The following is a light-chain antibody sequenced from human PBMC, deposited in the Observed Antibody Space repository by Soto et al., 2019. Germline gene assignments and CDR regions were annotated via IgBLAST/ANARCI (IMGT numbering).Light chain of an antibody. CDR1: QSISSW. Sequence: DIQMTQSPSTLSASVGDRVTITCRASQSISSWLAWYQQKPGKAPNLLIYKASSLQSGVPSRFSGSGSGTEFTLTISSLQPDDFAAYYCQQYDSYPYTFGQGTKVDIK. V-gene: IGKV1-5*03. J-gene: IGKJ2*01. CDR3: QQYDSYPYT. CDR2: KAS.